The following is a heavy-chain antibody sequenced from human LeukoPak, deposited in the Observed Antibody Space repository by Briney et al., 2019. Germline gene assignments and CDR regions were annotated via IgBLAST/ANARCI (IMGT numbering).Heavy chain of an antibody. CDR1: GFTVSSTY. CDR2: IYSGGST. CDR3: ARDSNYDY. V-gene: IGHV3-66*01. J-gene: IGHJ4*02. D-gene: IGHD3-3*02. Sequence: GGSLRLSCAASGFTVSSTYMSWVRQPPGKGLEWVSVIYSGGSTFYADSVKGRFTIFRDNSKNTLYLQMNSLRAEDTAVYYCARDSNYDYWGQGTLVTVSS.